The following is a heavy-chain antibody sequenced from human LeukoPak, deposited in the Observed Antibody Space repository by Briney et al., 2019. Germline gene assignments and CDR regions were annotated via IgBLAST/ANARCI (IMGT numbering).Heavy chain of an antibody. V-gene: IGHV3-7*01. D-gene: IGHD3-10*01. CDR2: INQDGTEK. CDR1: GFTFTTYW. Sequence: GGSLRLSCAASGFTFTTYWMSWVRQAPGKGLEWVANINQDGTEKYYVDSVKGRFTISRDNAKNSLYLQMNSLRVEDTAIYYCAKVAKFYYGSGSYYFFEHWGQGTPVTASS. J-gene: IGHJ4*02. CDR3: AKVAKFYYGSGSYYFFEH.